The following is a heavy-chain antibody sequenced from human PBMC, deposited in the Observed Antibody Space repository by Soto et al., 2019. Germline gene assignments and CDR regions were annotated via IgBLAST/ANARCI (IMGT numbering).Heavy chain of an antibody. CDR2: ISGSGGST. CDR1: GFTFSSYA. D-gene: IGHD6-19*01. V-gene: IGHV3-23*01. J-gene: IGHJ4*02. CDR3: AKVFWEQWPPSVANPTFDY. Sequence: GGSLRLSCAASGFTFSSYAMSWVRQAPGKGLEWVSAISGSGGSTYYADSVKGRFTISRDNSKNTLYLQMNSLRAEETAVYYCAKVFWEQWPPSVANPTFDYWGQGTLVTVSS.